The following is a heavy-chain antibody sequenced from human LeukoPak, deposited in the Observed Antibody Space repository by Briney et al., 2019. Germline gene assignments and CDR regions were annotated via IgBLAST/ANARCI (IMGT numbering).Heavy chain of an antibody. D-gene: IGHD3-22*01. CDR3: TRDPSYYYDNTGYN. Sequence: PGGSLRLSCATSGFTFSQYPMNWVRQAPGKEREGVSKISSSGDTIYYADSVKGRFTISRDNAKNSLYLQMNSLRAEDTAVYHCTRDPSYYYDNTGYNWGQGTLVTVSS. CDR1: GFTFSQYP. CDR2: ISSSGDTI. V-gene: IGHV3-48*01. J-gene: IGHJ4*02.